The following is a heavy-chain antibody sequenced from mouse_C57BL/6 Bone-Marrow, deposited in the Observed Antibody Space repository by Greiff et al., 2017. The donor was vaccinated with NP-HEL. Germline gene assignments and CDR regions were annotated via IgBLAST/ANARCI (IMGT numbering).Heavy chain of an antibody. CDR2: IDPETGGT. CDR1: GYTFTDYE. D-gene: IGHD2-2*01. CDR3: TREGDYGYARDFDY. J-gene: IGHJ2*01. V-gene: IGHV1-15*01. Sequence: QVQLQQSGAELVRPGASVTLSCKASGYTFTDYEMHWVKQTPVHGLEWIGAIDPETGGTAYNQKFKGKAILTADKSSSTAYMELRSLTSEDSAVYYCTREGDYGYARDFDYWGQGTTLTVSS.